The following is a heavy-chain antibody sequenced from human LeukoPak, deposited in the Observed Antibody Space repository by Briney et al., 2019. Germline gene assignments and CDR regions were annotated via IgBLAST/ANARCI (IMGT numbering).Heavy chain of an antibody. CDR1: GGSISSSSYY. CDR3: QRLLEPMPPDY. V-gene: IGHV4-39*01. J-gene: IGHJ4*01. Sequence: SETLSLTCTVSGGSISSSSYYWGWIRQPPGKGLEWIGSIYYSGSTYYNPSLKSRVTISVDTSKNQFSLKLSSVTAADTAVYYSQRLLEPMPPDYWGQETLVTVSS. CDR2: IYYSGST. D-gene: IGHD2-2*01.